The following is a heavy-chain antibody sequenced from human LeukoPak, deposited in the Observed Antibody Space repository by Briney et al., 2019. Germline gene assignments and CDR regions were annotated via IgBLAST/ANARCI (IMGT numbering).Heavy chain of an antibody. CDR2: ISAYNGNT. D-gene: IGHD3-3*01. J-gene: IGHJ4*02. CDR3: ARVLITIFGVVTPDY. CDR1: GYTFTSYG. Sequence: ASVKVSCKASGYTFTSYGISWVRQAPGQGLEWMGWISAYNGNTNYAQKLQGRVTMTTDTSTSTAYMELRSLRSDDTAVYYCARVLITIFGVVTPDYWAREPWSPSPQ. V-gene: IGHV1-18*01.